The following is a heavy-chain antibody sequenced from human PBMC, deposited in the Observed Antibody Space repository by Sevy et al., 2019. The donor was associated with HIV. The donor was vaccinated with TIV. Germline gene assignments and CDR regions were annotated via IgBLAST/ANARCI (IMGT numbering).Heavy chain of an antibody. CDR1: GFTVSSNY. V-gene: IGHV3-53*01. CDR3: ARDQGDSSGYSDY. CDR2: FYSGGST. D-gene: IGHD3-22*01. J-gene: IGHJ4*02. Sequence: GGSLRLSCAASGFTVSSNYMSWVRRAPGKGLEWVSVFYSGGSTYDADSVKGRFTISRDNSKNTLYLQMNSLRAEDTAVYYCARDQGDSSGYSDYWGQGTLVTVSS.